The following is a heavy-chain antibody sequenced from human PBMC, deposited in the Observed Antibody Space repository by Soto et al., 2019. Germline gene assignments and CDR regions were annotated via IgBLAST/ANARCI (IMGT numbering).Heavy chain of an antibody. D-gene: IGHD2-15*01. CDR2: VNPNSGNT. V-gene: IGHV1-8*01. Sequence: QVQLVQSGAEVKKPGASVKVSCKASGYTFTSYDINWVRQATGQGLEWMGWVNPNSGNTGYTQKFQGRVTMTRNTSISTAYMELSSLRSEDTAVYYCARRVGAYCSGGSCYSAPGWFDPWGQGTLVTVSS. J-gene: IGHJ5*02. CDR3: ARRVGAYCSGGSCYSAPGWFDP. CDR1: GYTFTSYD.